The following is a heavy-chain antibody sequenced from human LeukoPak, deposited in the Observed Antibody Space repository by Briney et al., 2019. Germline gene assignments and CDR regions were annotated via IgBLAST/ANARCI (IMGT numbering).Heavy chain of an antibody. CDR3: AKDRSWSWDY. Sequence: SGGSLRLSCAASGFTFSSYGMHWVRQAPGKGLEWVAFIRYDGSNKYYADSVKGRFTISRDNSKNTLYLQMNSLRAEDTAVYYCAKDRSWSWDYWGQGTLVTVSS. CDR2: IRYDGSNK. CDR1: GFTFSSYG. V-gene: IGHV3-30*02. D-gene: IGHD3-10*01. J-gene: IGHJ4*02.